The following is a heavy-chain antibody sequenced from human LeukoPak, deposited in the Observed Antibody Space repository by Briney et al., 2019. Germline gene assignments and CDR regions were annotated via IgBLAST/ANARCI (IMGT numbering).Heavy chain of an antibody. D-gene: IGHD5-18*01. CDR2: INHSGST. V-gene: IGHV4-34*01. CDR3: ARGLGSYGYWYFQH. Sequence: SETLSLTCAVYGGSFSGYYWSWIRQPPGKGLEWIGEINHSGSTNYNPSLKSRVTISVDASKNQFSLKLSSVTAADTAVYYCARGLGSYGYWYFQHWGQGTLVTVSS. J-gene: IGHJ1*01. CDR1: GGSFSGYY.